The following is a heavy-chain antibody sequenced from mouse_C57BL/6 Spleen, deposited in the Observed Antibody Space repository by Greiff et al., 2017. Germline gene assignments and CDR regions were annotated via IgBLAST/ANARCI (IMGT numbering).Heavy chain of an antibody. D-gene: IGHD2-4*01. CDR2: INPSSGNT. J-gene: IGHJ2*01. V-gene: IGHV1-4*01. CDR1: GYTFTSYT. Sequence: QVQLQQSGAELARPGASVKMSCKASGYTFTSYTMHWVKQRPGQGLEWIGYINPSSGNTKYNQKFKDKATLTADKSSSTASMLLSSLPSEDSAVYYCASMRWDYVPLAYWGQGTPLTVSS. CDR3: ASMRWDYVPLAY.